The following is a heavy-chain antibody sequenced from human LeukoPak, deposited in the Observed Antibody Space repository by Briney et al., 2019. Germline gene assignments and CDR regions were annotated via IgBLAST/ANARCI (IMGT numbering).Heavy chain of an antibody. CDR3: ARGGWGSSVHFDT. CDR1: GFTLSSFW. Sequence: GGSLRLSCATSGFTLSSFWMHWVRQPPGKGLVWVSRINSDATNTNYADSVKGRFTISRDNTKNTVFLQMNSLGAEDTAVYYCARGGWGSSVHFDTWGQGALVTVSS. D-gene: IGHD3-10*01. J-gene: IGHJ4*02. V-gene: IGHV3-74*01. CDR2: INSDATNT.